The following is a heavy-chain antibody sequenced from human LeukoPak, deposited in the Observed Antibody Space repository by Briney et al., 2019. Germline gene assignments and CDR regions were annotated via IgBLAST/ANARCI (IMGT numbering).Heavy chain of an antibody. J-gene: IGHJ4*02. V-gene: IGHV1-18*04. D-gene: IGHD1-26*01. CDR2: INTYNGNT. CDR1: GYTFTGYY. CDR3: ARDLVDGVGAPGAY. Sequence: GASVKVSCKASGYTFTGYYIHWVRQAPGQGLEWMGWINTYNGNTNYAQKLQGRVTITTDTSTSTAYMELRSLRSDDTAVFYCARDLVDGVGAPGAYWGQGALVTVSS.